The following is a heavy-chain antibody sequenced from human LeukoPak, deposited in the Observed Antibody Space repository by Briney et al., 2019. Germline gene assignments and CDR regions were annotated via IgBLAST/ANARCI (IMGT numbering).Heavy chain of an antibody. D-gene: IGHD3-3*01. Sequence: GASVKVSCKASGYTVTSYYMHWVRQAPGQGLEWMGIINPSGGSTSYAQKFQGRVTMTRDTSTSTVYMELSSLRSEDTAVYYCARMGGNYDFWSGYYGRDYGMDVWGQGTTVTVSS. V-gene: IGHV1-46*01. CDR1: GYTVTSYY. J-gene: IGHJ6*02. CDR2: INPSGGST. CDR3: ARMGGNYDFWSGYYGRDYGMDV.